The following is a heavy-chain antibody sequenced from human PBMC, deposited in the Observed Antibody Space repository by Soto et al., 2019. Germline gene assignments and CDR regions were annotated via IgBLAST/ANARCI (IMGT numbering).Heavy chain of an antibody. V-gene: IGHV3-33*01. CDR2: IWYDGSNK. D-gene: IGHD4-17*01. J-gene: IGHJ3*02. CDR1: GFTFSSYG. CDR3: ARVSCYGDCSDGFEI. Sequence: QVQLVESGGGVVQPGRSLRLSCAASGFTFSSYGMHWVRQAPGKGLEWVAVIWYDGSNKYYADSVKGRFTISRDNSKNTLYRQMNSQRAEDTAVYYCARVSCYGDCSDGFEIWCHGRMVAVSS.